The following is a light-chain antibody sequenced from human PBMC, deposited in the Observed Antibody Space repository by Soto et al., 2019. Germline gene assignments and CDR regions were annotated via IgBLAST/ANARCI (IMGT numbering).Light chain of an antibody. CDR1: QSISSN. Sequence: EIVMTQSPATLSVSPGERATLSCRASQSISSNLAWYQQKPGQAPRLLIYGASTRATGIPARFSGSGSGTEFTLTISSLQSEDFAVYFCQQYGNWPPWTFGQGTKVEIK. V-gene: IGKV3-15*01. J-gene: IGKJ1*01. CDR3: QQYGNWPPWT. CDR2: GAS.